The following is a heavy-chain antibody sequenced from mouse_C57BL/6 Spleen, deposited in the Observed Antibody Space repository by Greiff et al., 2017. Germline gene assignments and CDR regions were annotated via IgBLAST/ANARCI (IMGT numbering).Heavy chain of an antibody. J-gene: IGHJ2*01. Sequence: EVKVEESGGGLVQPGGSLSLSCAASGFTFTDYYMSWVRQPPGKALEWLGFIRNKANGYTTEYSASVKGRFTISRDNSQSILYLQMNALRAEDSATYYCARGLYYFDYWGQGTTLTVSS. V-gene: IGHV7-3*01. CDR3: ARGLYYFDY. CDR1: GFTFTDYY. CDR2: IRNKANGYTT.